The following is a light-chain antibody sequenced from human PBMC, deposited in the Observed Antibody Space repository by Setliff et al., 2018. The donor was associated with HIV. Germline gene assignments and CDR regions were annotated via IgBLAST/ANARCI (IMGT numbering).Light chain of an antibody. CDR1: SSDVGGYNY. V-gene: IGLV2-14*03. CDR2: DVS. Sequence: GSPGQSITISCSGTSSDVGGYNYVSWYQQHPGKAPKLMIYDVSNRPSGVSNRFSGSKSGNTASLTISGLQAEDEADYYCTSYSSNTTLGIFGTGTKVTVL. J-gene: IGLJ1*01. CDR3: TSYSSNTTLGI.